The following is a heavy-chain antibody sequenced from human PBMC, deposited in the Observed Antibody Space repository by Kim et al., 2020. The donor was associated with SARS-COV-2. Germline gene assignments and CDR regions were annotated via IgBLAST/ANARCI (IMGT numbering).Heavy chain of an antibody. CDR3: ARGFGELWLGYYYYGMDV. CDR2: IYHSGST. Sequence: SETLSLTCTVSGYSISSGYYWGWIRQPPGKGLEWIGGIYHSGSTYYNPSLKSRVTISVDTSKNQFSLKLSSVTAADTAVYYCARGFGELWLGYYYYGMDVWGQGTTVTVSS. V-gene: IGHV4-38-2*02. D-gene: IGHD3-10*01. J-gene: IGHJ6*02. CDR1: GYSISSGYY.